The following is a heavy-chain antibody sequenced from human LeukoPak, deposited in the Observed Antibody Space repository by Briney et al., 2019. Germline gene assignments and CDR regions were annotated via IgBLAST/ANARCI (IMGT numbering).Heavy chain of an antibody. CDR3: AKDQGLTGDYYYYMDV. D-gene: IGHD7-27*01. Sequence: PGRSLRLSCAASGFTFDDYAMHWVRQAPGKGLEWVSGISWNSGSIGYADSVKGRFTISRDNAKNSLYLQMNSLRAEDTAVYYCAKDQGLTGDYYYYMDVWGKGTTVTVSS. CDR2: ISWNSGSI. V-gene: IGHV3-9*01. CDR1: GFTFDDYA. J-gene: IGHJ6*03.